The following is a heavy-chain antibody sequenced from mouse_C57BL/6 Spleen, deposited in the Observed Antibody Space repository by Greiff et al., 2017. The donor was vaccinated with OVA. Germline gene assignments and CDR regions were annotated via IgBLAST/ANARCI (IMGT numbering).Heavy chain of an antibody. J-gene: IGHJ3*01. CDR3: ARSYDYDGALAY. D-gene: IGHD2-4*01. Sequence: QVQLQQSGAELVRPGASVKLSCKASGYTFTDYYINWVKQRPGQGLEWIARIYPGSGNTYYNEKFKGKATLTAEKSSSTAYMQLSSLTSEDSAVYFCARSYDYDGALAYWGQGTLVTVSA. CDR1: GYTFTDYY. V-gene: IGHV1-76*01. CDR2: IYPGSGNT.